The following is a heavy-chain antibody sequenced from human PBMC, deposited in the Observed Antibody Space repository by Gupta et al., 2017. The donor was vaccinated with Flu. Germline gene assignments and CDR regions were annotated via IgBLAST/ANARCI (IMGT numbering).Heavy chain of an antibody. Sequence: LEWLALIDWDDDKYYSTSLKTRLTISKDTSKNQVVLTMTNMDPVDTATYYCARIMQALDYYDSSGYYDAFDIWGQGTMVTVSS. CDR3: ARIMQALDYYDSSGYYDAFDI. V-gene: IGHV2-70*01. CDR2: IDWDDDK. J-gene: IGHJ3*02. D-gene: IGHD3-22*01.